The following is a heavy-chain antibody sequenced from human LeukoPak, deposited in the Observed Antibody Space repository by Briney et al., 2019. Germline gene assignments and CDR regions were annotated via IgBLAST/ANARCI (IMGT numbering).Heavy chain of an antibody. CDR1: GDSVSSNSAA. CDR2: TYYRSKWDN. J-gene: IGHJ6*03. D-gene: IGHD4-17*01. CDR3: ARGRVTTIANYYYYYIDV. V-gene: IGHV6-1*01. Sequence: QTLSLTCAISGDSVSSNSAAWTWIRQSPSRGLELLGRTYYRSKWDNDYAVSVKSRITINPDTSKNQFSLQLNSVTPEDTAVYYCARGRVTTIANYYYYYIDVWGKGTTVTVSS.